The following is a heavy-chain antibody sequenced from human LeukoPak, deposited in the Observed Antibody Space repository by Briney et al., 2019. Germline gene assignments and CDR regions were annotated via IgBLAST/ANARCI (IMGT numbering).Heavy chain of an antibody. J-gene: IGHJ5*02. CDR2: IYHSGST. CDR3: ARAPPIGHCSGGSCYGWFDP. D-gene: IGHD2-15*01. Sequence: SETLSLTSAVSAGSISSGGYSWSWIRQPPGKGLEWIGYIYHSGSTYYNPSLKSRVTISVDRSKNQFSLKLSSVTAADTAVYYCARAPPIGHCSGGSCYGWFDPWGQGTLVTVSS. CDR1: AGSISSGGYS. V-gene: IGHV4-30-2*01.